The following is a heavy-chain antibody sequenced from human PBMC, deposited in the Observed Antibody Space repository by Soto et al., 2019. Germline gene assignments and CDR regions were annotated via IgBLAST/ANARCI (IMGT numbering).Heavy chain of an antibody. Sequence: QVQLVQSGAEVKKPGASVKVSCKASGYTFTGYYMHWVRQAPGQGLEWMGWINPNSGGTNYAQKFQGRFTMTRDTSISTAYMELSRLRSDDTAVYYCARTPRRIQLWLHWFDPWGQGTLVTVSS. CDR2: INPNSGGT. CDR3: ARTPRRIQLWLHWFDP. V-gene: IGHV1-2*02. J-gene: IGHJ5*02. D-gene: IGHD5-18*01. CDR1: GYTFTGYY.